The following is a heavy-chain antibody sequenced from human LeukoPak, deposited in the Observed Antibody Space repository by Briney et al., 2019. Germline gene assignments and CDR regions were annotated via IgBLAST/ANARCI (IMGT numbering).Heavy chain of an antibody. D-gene: IGHD6-6*01. CDR2: IKQDGSGK. CDR3: ARGEYSSSSTVDY. Sequence: GGSLRLSCAASGFTFSSYWMGWVRQAPGKGLEWVANIKQDGSGKYYVDSVKGRFTISRINAKNSLCLQMNSLRAEDTAVYYCARGEYSSSSTVDYWGQGTLVTVSA. J-gene: IGHJ4*02. V-gene: IGHV3-7*01. CDR1: GFTFSSYW.